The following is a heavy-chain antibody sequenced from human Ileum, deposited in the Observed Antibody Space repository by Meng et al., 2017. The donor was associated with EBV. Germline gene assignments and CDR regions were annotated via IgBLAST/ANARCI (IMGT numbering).Heavy chain of an antibody. CDR3: ARGQKGYFDL. Sequence: QVQLQGSGPGLVKPSQTLSLTCTVSGGSISSSNYYCSWIRQPPGKGLEWSGHIYNSGSTYYNPSLKSRITISVDTSKNQFSLKLSSVTAADTAVYYCARGQKGYFDLWGRGTLVTVSS. CDR1: GGSISSSNYY. V-gene: IGHV4-30-4*01. CDR2: IYNSGST. J-gene: IGHJ2*01.